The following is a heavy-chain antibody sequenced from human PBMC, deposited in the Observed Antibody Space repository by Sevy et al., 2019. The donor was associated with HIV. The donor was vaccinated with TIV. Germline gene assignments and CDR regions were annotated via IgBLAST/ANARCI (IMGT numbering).Heavy chain of an antibody. D-gene: IGHD3-22*01. CDR2: ISGSGCST. CDR1: GFTFSSYA. CDR3: TKDRDYYDSSGLGSVDY. J-gene: IGHJ4*02. Sequence: GGSLRLSCAASGFTFSSYAMSWVRQAPGKGLEWVSAISGSGCSTYYADSVKGRFTISRDNSKNTLYLQMNSLRAEDRAGYDGTKDRDYYDSSGLGSVDYWGQGTLVTVSS. V-gene: IGHV3-23*01.